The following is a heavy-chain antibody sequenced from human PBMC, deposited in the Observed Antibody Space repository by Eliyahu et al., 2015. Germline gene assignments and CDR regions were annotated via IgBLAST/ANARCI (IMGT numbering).Heavy chain of an antibody. CDR1: GXTFSXXA. CDR2: XIPIFGTA. V-gene: IGHV1-69*01. D-gene: IGHD2-21*01. CDR3: ARDLLDCGGDCFGAFDI. Sequence: QVQLVQSGAEVXKPGXSVKVSCXASGXTFSXXAISWVXQAPGQGLEWMGGXIPIFGTANYAQKFQGRVTITADESTSTAYMELSSLRSEDTAVYYCARDLLDCGGDCFGAFDIWGQGTMVTVSS. J-gene: IGHJ3*02.